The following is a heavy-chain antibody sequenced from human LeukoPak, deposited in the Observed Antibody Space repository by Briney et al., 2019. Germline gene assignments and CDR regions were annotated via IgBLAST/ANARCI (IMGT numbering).Heavy chain of an antibody. CDR2: ISGSGNSA. CDR1: GFTFSNYA. CDR3: AKASGSTGYYYFDS. D-gene: IGHD3-22*01. Sequence: PGGSLRLSCAASGFTFSNYAMSWVRQTPGKGLEWVSAISGSGNSAYYADSVKGRFTISRDTSKNTLFLQIDSRRAEDTAVYYCAKASGSTGYYYFDSWGQGTLVTVSS. V-gene: IGHV3-23*01. J-gene: IGHJ4*02.